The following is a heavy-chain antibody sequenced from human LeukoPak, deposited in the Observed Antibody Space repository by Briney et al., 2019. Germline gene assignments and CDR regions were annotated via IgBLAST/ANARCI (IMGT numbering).Heavy chain of an antibody. D-gene: IGHD4-17*01. CDR3: AKDSWTTVSNYFDY. J-gene: IGHJ4*02. CDR2: ISGSGGST. Sequence: GGSLRLSCAASGFIFSSHAMSWVRQAPGQGLESVSAISGSGGSTYYAGSVKGRFTISSDNSKNTLYLQMNSLRAEDTAAYYWAKDSWTTVSNYFDYWGQGTLVTVSS. V-gene: IGHV3-23*01. CDR1: GFIFSSHA.